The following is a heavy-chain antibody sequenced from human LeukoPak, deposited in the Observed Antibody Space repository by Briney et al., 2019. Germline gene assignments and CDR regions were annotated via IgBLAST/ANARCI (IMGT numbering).Heavy chain of an antibody. CDR3: ARARFYYDSSGYALLGAFDI. D-gene: IGHD3-22*01. V-gene: IGHV4-61*02. CDR2: IYTSGST. CDR1: GGSISSGSYY. Sequence: SQTLSLTCTVSGGSISSGSYYWSWIRQPAGKGLEWIGRIYTSGSTNYNPSLKSRVTISVDTSKNQFSLKLSSVTAADTAVYYCARARFYYDSSGYALLGAFDIWGQGTMVTVSS. J-gene: IGHJ3*02.